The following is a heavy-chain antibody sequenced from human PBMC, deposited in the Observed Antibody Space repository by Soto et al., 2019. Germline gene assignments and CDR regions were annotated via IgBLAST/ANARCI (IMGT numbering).Heavy chain of an antibody. CDR1: GGSFSGYY. CDR2: IYYSGST. J-gene: IGHJ4*02. Sequence: SETLSLTCAVYGGSFSGYYWTWIRQPPGTGLEWIGEIYYSGSTYYNPSLKSRVTISVDTSKNHFSLKLTSVTAADTAVYYCARPGGSGWFYFDSWGQGSQVTVSS. CDR3: ARPGGSGWFYFDS. V-gene: IGHV4-34*01. D-gene: IGHD6-13*01.